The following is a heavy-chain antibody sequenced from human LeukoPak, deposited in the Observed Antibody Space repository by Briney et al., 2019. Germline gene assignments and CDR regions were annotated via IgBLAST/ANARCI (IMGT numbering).Heavy chain of an antibody. CDR2: ISGSGDST. CDR3: AKDGRTLDYFDY. CDR1: GFTFSIYA. V-gene: IGHV3-23*01. D-gene: IGHD1/OR15-1a*01. Sequence: GGSLRLSCAASGFTFSIYAMSWVRQAPGKGLEWVSAISGSGDSTYYADSVKGRFTNSRDNSKNTLYLQMNSLRAEDTAVYYCAKDGRTLDYFDYWGQGTLVTVSS. J-gene: IGHJ4*02.